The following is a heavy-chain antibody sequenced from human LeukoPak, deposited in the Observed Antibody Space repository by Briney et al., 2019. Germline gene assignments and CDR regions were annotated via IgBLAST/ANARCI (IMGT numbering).Heavy chain of an antibody. J-gene: IGHJ4*02. CDR1: GFTSTDYA. V-gene: IGHV3-23*01. CDR3: AKARTPYNSGFDY. D-gene: IGHD6-19*01. CDR2: ISASGSTT. Sequence: GRSLRLSCAASGFTSTDYAMGWVRQAPGQGLEWASTISASGSTTYYADSVRGRFTISRDNSKNTLSLQMSSLRAEDTAVYYCAKARTPYNSGFDYWGQGTLVAVSS.